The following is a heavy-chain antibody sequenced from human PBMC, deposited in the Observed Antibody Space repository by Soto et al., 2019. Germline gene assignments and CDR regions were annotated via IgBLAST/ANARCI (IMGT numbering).Heavy chain of an antibody. D-gene: IGHD5-12*01. J-gene: IGHJ4*02. CDR3: ADRDIRVSGY. CDR1: GFTFSNHA. V-gene: IGHV3-23*01. Sequence: EVQLLESGGGLVQPGGSLRLSCTASGFTFSNHAMTWVRQAPGKGLECVAAISGGGGSTYYVDSVKGRFTIFRDNSKNTLSLHMTGMGVEDTGIYSYADRDIRVSGYWGQGTLVTVSS. CDR2: ISGGGGST.